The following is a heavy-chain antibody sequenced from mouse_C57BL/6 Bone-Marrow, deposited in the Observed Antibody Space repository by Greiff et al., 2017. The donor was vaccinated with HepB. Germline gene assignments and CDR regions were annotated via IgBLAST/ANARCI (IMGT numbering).Heavy chain of an antibody. D-gene: IGHD1-1*02. CDR1: GFSFNTYA. CDR2: IRSKSNNYAT. CDR3: VRRGGGYYAMDY. J-gene: IGHJ4*01. Sequence: EVQLVESGGGLVQPKGSLKLSCAASGFSFNTYAMNWVRQAPGKGLEWVARIRSKSNNYATYYADSVKDRFTISRDDSESMLYLQMNNLKTEDTAMYYCVRRGGGYYAMDYWGQGTSVTVSS. V-gene: IGHV10-1*01.